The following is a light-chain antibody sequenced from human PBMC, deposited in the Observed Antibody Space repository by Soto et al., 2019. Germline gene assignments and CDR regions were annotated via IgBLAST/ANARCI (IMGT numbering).Light chain of an antibody. Sequence: DILMTQSPLCLPFTPGEPSSISCRSSQSLLHSNGYNYLDWYLQKPGQSPQLLIYLGSNRASGVPDRFSGSGSGTDFTLKISRVEAEDVGVYYCMQALQTRTFGQGTKVDIK. CDR2: LGS. CDR3: MQALQTRT. CDR1: QSLLHSNGYNY. V-gene: IGKV2-28*01. J-gene: IGKJ1*01.